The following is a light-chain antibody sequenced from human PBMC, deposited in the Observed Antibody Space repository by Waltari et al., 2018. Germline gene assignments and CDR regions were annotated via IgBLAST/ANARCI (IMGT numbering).Light chain of an antibody. CDR2: QDN. CDR1: KLWNKY. J-gene: IGLJ2*01. CDR3: QAWDSITVV. V-gene: IGLV3-1*01. Sequence: SYELTQPPSVSVSPGQTASITCSWVKLWNKYPCWYQQKPGQSPVLVIYQDNRRPEGIPERFSGSNSGNTATLTISGTQAMDEADYFCQAWDSITVVFGGGTKLTVL.